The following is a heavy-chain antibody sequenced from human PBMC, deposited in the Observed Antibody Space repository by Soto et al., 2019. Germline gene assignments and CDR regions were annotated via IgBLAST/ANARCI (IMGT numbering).Heavy chain of an antibody. D-gene: IGHD2-2*01. CDR3: ARGQYQPPPHYC. CDR2: ISAYNGKP. V-gene: IGHV1-18*01. CDR1: GYTFTSYG. J-gene: IGHJ4*02. Sequence: QVQLVQSGAEVKKPGASVKVSCKASGYTFTSYGISWVRQAPGQGLEWRGWISAYNGKPTYAQKLQGRFTVTTDTSTGTDYMELRSLGSDDTAVYYCARGQYQPPPHYCWGQGSLVTVSS.